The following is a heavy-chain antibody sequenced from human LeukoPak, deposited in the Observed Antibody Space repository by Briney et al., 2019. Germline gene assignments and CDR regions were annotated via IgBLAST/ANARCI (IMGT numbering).Heavy chain of an antibody. Sequence: GASVKVSCKASGYTFTSYDINWVRQATGQGLEWMGWMNPNSGNTGYAQKFQGRVTITRNTSISTAYMELSSPRSEDTAVYYCARDPTKLYSSSWYFDYWGQGTLVTVSS. CDR2: MNPNSGNT. J-gene: IGHJ4*02. V-gene: IGHV1-8*03. CDR1: GYTFTSYD. CDR3: ARDPTKLYSSSWYFDY. D-gene: IGHD6-13*01.